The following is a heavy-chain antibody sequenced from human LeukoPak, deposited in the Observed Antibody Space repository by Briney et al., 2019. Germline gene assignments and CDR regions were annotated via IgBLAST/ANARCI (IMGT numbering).Heavy chain of an antibody. CDR1: GYTFTSYY. Sequence: ASVTVSCTASGYTFTSYYMHWVRQAPGPGLEWMGIINPSGGSTSYAQKFQGRVTMTRDTSTSTVYMELSSLRSEATAVYYCARDRSVVVGATIRSDGFDYWGQGTLVTVSS. J-gene: IGHJ4*02. CDR2: INPSGGST. CDR3: ARDRSVVVGATIRSDGFDY. D-gene: IGHD1-26*01. V-gene: IGHV1-46*01.